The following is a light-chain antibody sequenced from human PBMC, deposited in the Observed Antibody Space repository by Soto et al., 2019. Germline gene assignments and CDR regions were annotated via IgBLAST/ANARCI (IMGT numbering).Light chain of an antibody. CDR3: QQRSNWLT. CDR1: QSINIY. V-gene: IGKV3-11*01. Sequence: EIVLTQSPATLSLSPGERATLSCRASQSINIYLAWYQQKPGQAPRLLIYDAFNRATGIPARFSGSGSGTDFTLTISSLEPEDFAVYYCQQRSNWLTFGGGTKVKI. CDR2: DAF. J-gene: IGKJ4*01.